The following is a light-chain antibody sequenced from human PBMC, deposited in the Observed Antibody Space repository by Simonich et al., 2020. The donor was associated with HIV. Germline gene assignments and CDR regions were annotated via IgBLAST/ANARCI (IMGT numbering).Light chain of an antibody. V-gene: IGLV2-14*03. CDR1: SSDVGGYNY. CDR2: NVS. CDR3: SSYTSSSTVV. J-gene: IGLJ2*01. Sequence: QSALTQPASVSGSPGQSITISCTGTSSDVGGYNYVSWYHHNPGKAPKRMIYNVSKRPSGVSNRFSGSKSGNTASLTISGLQAEDEADYYCSSYTSSSTVVFGGGTKLTVL.